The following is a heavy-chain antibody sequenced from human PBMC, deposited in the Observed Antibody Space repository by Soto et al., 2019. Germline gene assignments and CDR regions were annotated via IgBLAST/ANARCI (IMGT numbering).Heavy chain of an antibody. V-gene: IGHV3-23*01. D-gene: IGHD5-12*01. CDR1: GFTFSSYA. CDR3: AKDEEVEMATIRAAGAFDI. Sequence: GGSLRLSCAASGFTFSSYAMSWVRQAPGKGLEWVSAISGSGGSTYYADSVKGRFTISRDNSKNTLYLQMNSLRAEDTAVYYCAKDEEVEMATIRAAGAFDIWGQGTMVTVSS. CDR2: ISGSGGST. J-gene: IGHJ3*02.